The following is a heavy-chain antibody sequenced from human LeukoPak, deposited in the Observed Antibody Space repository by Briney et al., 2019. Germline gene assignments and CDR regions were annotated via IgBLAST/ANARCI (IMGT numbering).Heavy chain of an antibody. CDR3: ARLKDGGSYYESYYYMDV. CDR2: IYYSGST. CDR1: GGSISSSSYY. J-gene: IGHJ6*03. Sequence: SETLSLTCTVSGGSISSSSYYWGWIRQPPGKGLEWIGSIYYSGSTYYNPSLKSRVTISVDTSKNQFSLKLSSVTAADTAVYYCARLKDGGSYYESYYYMDVWGKGTTVTISS. D-gene: IGHD1-26*01. V-gene: IGHV4-39*01.